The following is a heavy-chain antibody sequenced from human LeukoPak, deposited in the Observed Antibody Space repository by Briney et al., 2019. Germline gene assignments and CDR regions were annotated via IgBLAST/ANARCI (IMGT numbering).Heavy chain of an antibody. CDR3: ARDPLLRAFDI. J-gene: IGHJ3*02. D-gene: IGHD1-26*01. Sequence: GASVKVSCKASGYTFTGYYMHWVRQAPGQGLEWVGWINTNTGNPTYVQGFAGRFVFSLDTSVNTAYLQINSLKAEDTAVYYCARDPLLRAFDIWGQGTMVTVSS. CDR2: INTNTGNP. V-gene: IGHV7-4-1*02. CDR1: GYTFTGYY.